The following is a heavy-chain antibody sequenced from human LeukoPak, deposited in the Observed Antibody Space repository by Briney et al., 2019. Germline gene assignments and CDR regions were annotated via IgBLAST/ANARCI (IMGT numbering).Heavy chain of an antibody. CDR3: ASSSGYSYGSALDY. Sequence: GASVKVSCKASGGSFSSYAISWVRQAPGQGLEWMGGITPIFGTANYAQEFQGRVTITTDESTSTAYMELSSLRSEDTAVYYCASSSGYSYGSALDYWGQGTLVTVSS. CDR1: GGSFSSYA. D-gene: IGHD5-18*01. J-gene: IGHJ4*02. CDR2: ITPIFGTA. V-gene: IGHV1-69*05.